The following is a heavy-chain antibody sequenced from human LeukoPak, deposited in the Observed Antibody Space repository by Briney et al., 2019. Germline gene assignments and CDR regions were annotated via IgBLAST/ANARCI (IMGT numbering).Heavy chain of an antibody. Sequence: GGSLRLSCAASGFTFSNYGMNWVRQAPGKGLEWVTSIRYDGSYKYYAESVKGRFTVSRDNSRDTLYLQMNSLRAEDTAVYYCARAAFWSGYYSTYYYYYMDVWGKGTTVTVSS. D-gene: IGHD3-3*01. CDR3: ARAAFWSGYYSTYYYYYMDV. J-gene: IGHJ6*03. V-gene: IGHV3-30*02. CDR2: IRYDGSYK. CDR1: GFTFSNYG.